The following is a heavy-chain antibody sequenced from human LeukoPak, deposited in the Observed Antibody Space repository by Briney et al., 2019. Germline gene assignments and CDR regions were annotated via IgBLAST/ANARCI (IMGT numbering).Heavy chain of an antibody. Sequence: PGESLKISCKGSGYSLTSYWIGWVRQMPGKGLEWMGIIYPGDSDTRYSPSFQGQVTISADKSISTAYLQWSSLKASDTAMYYCASGYSSSWYVSGMDVWGQGTTVTVSS. CDR3: ASGYSSSWYVSGMDV. D-gene: IGHD6-13*01. V-gene: IGHV5-51*01. CDR1: GYSLTSYW. CDR2: IYPGDSDT. J-gene: IGHJ6*02.